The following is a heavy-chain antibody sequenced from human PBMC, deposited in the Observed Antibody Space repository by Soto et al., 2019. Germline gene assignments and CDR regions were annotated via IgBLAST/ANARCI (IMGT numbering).Heavy chain of an antibody. CDR1: GGSISRGTYY. CDR3: ARDSGVERTELGAFDV. D-gene: IGHD1-1*01. CDR2: IHYTGST. Sequence: QVQLQESGPGRVKPSQTLSLICTVSGGSISRGTYYWSWIRHYPGQGLEWIWYIHYTGSTYYNPYHETRVSISKDTSKNHFSLSLTSATAADTAVYYCARDSGVERTELGAFDVWGQGTMVTVSS. V-gene: IGHV4-31*03. J-gene: IGHJ3*01.